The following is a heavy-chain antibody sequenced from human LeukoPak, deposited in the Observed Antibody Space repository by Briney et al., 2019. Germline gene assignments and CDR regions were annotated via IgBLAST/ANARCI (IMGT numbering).Heavy chain of an antibody. CDR1: GGAFSSYA. J-gene: IGHJ6*02. CDR2: IIPILGIA. D-gene: IGHD4-23*01. CDR3: PRDYGNSLSDYYYGMDV. V-gene: IGHV1-69*04. Sequence: GASVKVSCKASGGAFSSYAISWVRQAPGQGLEWMGRIIPILGIANYAQKFQGRVTITADKSTSTAYMELSSLRSEDMAVYYCPRDYGNSLSDYYYGMDVWGQGTTVTVSS.